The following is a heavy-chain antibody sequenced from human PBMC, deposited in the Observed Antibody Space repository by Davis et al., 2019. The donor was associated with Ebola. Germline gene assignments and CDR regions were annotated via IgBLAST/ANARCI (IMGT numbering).Heavy chain of an antibody. CDR1: GGSFSGYY. J-gene: IGHJ3*02. CDR3: ARGCRSLGKDAFDI. V-gene: IGHV4-34*01. CDR2: INHSGST. D-gene: IGHD7-27*01. Sequence: SETLSLTCAVYGGSFSGYYWSWIRQPPGKGLEWIGEINHSGSTNYNPSLKSRVTISVDTSKNQFSLKLSSVTAADTAVYYSARGCRSLGKDAFDIWGQGTMVTVSS.